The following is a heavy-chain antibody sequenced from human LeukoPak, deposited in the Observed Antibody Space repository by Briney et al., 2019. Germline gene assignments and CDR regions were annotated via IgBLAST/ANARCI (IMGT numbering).Heavy chain of an antibody. Sequence: GGSLRLSCAASGFPFANTWMHWVRQAPGRGLVWVSLINNDGSTTRYADSVKGRFTISRDNAKNTVYLQMNSLRAEDTAVYYCAIGGTYGSGSWGQGTLVTVSS. J-gene: IGHJ4*02. V-gene: IGHV3-74*01. D-gene: IGHD3-10*01. CDR3: AIGGTYGSGS. CDR2: INNDGSTT. CDR1: GFPFANTW.